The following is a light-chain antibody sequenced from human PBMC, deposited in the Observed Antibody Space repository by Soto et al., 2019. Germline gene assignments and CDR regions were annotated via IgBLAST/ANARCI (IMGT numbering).Light chain of an antibody. J-gene: IGLJ2*01. CDR2: GNT. CDR3: QSYDSSLTNAV. Sequence: QSVLTQPPSVSGALGQRVTISCTGITSNIGAGYDVHWYQLLPGRAPKLLIYGNTNRPSGVPDRFSGSKSATSASLAITGLQAEDEAIYYCQSYDSSLTNAVFGGGTKVTVL. V-gene: IGLV1-40*01. CDR1: TSNIGAGYD.